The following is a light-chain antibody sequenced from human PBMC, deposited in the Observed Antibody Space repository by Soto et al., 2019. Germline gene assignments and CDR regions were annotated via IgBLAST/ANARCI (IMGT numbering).Light chain of an antibody. J-gene: IGKJ4*01. CDR3: QQYNSYSPLT. CDR2: KAS. V-gene: IGKV1-5*03. Sequence: DIQMTQSPSTLSGSGGDRVTITCRASQTISSWLAWYQQKPGKAPKLLIYKASTLKSGVPSRFSGSGSGTDFTLTISSLQPDDFATYYCQQYNSYSPLTFGGGTKVDIK. CDR1: QTISSW.